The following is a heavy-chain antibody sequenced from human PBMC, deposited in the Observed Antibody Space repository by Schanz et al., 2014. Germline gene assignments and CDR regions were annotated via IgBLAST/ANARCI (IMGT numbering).Heavy chain of an antibody. J-gene: IGHJ6*02. Sequence: EVQLVESGGGLVKPGGSLRLSCTASGLTLSTYWIHWVRQAPGKGLVWVSRINSDGTITTYADSVRGRFTISRDNAKNTQYLQMSGLRAEDTAVYYCARRGVDGLDVWGQGTTVTVSS. V-gene: IGHV3-74*02. CDR1: GLTLSTYW. CDR3: ARRGVDGLDV. CDR2: INSDGTIT. D-gene: IGHD3-10*01.